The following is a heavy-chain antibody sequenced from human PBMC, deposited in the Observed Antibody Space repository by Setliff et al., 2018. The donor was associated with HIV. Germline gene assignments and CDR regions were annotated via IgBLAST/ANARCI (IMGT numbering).Heavy chain of an antibody. CDR1: GGSFRSSRYY. V-gene: IGHV4-39*01. CDR3: ARPALGIGGGSRFDN. Sequence: SETLSLTCTVSGGSFRSSRYYWGWIRQPPGKGLEWIGNIHYGGFFWYSPSLKSRVTISVDTSKNQFSLKLSSVTAADTAEYYCARPALGIGGGSRFDNWGQGTRVTVSS. J-gene: IGHJ4*02. D-gene: IGHD3-10*01. CDR2: IHYGGFF.